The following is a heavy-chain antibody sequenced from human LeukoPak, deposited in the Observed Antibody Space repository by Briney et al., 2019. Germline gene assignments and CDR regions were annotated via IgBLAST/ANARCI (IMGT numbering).Heavy chain of an antibody. CDR2: INHSGST. D-gene: IGHD3-16*02. CDR1: GGSISSYY. CDR3: ARGGYDYVWGSYRHPRSDAFDI. V-gene: IGHV4-34*01. Sequence: PSETLSLTCTVSGGSISSYYWSWIRQPPGKGLEWIGEINHSGSTNYNPSLKSRVTISVDTSKNQFSLKLSSVTAADTAVYYCARGGYDYVWGSYRHPRSDAFDIWGQGTMVTVSS. J-gene: IGHJ3*02.